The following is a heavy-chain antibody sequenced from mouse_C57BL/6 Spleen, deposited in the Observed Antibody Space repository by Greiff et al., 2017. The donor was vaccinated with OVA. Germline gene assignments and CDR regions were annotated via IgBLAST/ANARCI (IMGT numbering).Heavy chain of an antibody. CDR3: AREAILRSLYAMDY. Sequence: VQLQQSGPELVKPGASVKISCKASGYSFTDYNMNWVKQSNGKSLEWIGVINPNYGTTSYNQKFKGKATLTVDQSSSTAYMQLNSLTSEDSAVYYGAREAILRSLYAMDYWGQGTSVTVSS. CDR2: INPNYGTT. D-gene: IGHD1-1*01. CDR1: GYSFTDYN. J-gene: IGHJ4*01. V-gene: IGHV1-39*01.